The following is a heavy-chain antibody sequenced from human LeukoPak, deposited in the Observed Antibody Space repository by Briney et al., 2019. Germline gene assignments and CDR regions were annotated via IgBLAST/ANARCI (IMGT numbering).Heavy chain of an antibody. Sequence: KDGESLKISCKGSGYSFSTYWIGWVRQMPGKGLECLGVIYPGDSDTRYSPSFQGQVTVSADKSISTAYLQWSSLEASDTAMYYCARRAKAVAGGPDLFDYWGQGTLVTVSS. J-gene: IGHJ4*02. D-gene: IGHD6-19*01. CDR3: ARRAKAVAGGPDLFDY. V-gene: IGHV5-51*01. CDR2: IYPGDSDT. CDR1: GYSFSTYW.